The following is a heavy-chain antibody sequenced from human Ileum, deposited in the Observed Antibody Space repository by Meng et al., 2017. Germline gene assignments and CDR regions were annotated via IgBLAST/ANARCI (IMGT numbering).Heavy chain of an antibody. CDR1: GGSVSSSNY. J-gene: IGHJ4*02. V-gene: IGHV4-4*02. D-gene: IGHD6-19*01. Sequence: SETLSLTCAVFGGSVSSSNYWSWVRQPPGKGLEWIGQIYLSGSLSYNPSLASRVTTSIDKSKNQFSLMRTSVTAADTAMYYCARHGGWHFDYWGQGILVTVSS. CDR3: ARHGGWHFDY. CDR2: IYLSGSL.